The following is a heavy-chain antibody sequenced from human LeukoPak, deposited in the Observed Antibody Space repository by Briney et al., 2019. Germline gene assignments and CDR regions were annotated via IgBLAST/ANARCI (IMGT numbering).Heavy chain of an antibody. CDR3: ARNYYGSGSYPYY. CDR1: GYTFTSYG. CDR2: ISAYNGNT. J-gene: IGHJ4*02. D-gene: IGHD3-10*01. Sequence: GASVKVSCKASGYTFTSYGISWVRQAPGQGLEWKGWISAYNGNTNYAQKLQGRVTMTRNTSISTAYMELSSLRSEDTAVYYCARNYYGSGSYPYYWGQGTLVTVSS. V-gene: IGHV1-18*01.